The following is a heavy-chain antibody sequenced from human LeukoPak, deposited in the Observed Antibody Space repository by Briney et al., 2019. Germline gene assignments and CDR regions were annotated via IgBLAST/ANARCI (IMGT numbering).Heavy chain of an antibody. CDR2: ISDSGGFT. Sequence: GGSLRLSCAGSGFTFSSYAMSWVRQAPGKGLEWVSAISDSGGFTYYADSVKGRFTISRDNSENTLYLQMNSLRAEDTAVYYCAKAYYGDYGYFQHWGQGTLVTVSS. D-gene: IGHD4-17*01. CDR3: AKAYYGDYGYFQH. J-gene: IGHJ1*01. V-gene: IGHV3-23*01. CDR1: GFTFSSYA.